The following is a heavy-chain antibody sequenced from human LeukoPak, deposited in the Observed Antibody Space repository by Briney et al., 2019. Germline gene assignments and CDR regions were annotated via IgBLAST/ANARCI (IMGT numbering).Heavy chain of an antibody. J-gene: IGHJ4*02. V-gene: IGHV3-23*01. CDR2: ISDSGGST. Sequence: PGGSLRLSCAASGFTFSSYGMSWVRQAPGKGLEWVSAISDSGGSTYYADSVKGRFTISTDNSRNTLYLHMNSLRAEDTAIYYCVKRSDYGGNWNYFDYWGQGTLVTVSS. D-gene: IGHD4-23*01. CDR1: GFTFSSYG. CDR3: VKRSDYGGNWNYFDY.